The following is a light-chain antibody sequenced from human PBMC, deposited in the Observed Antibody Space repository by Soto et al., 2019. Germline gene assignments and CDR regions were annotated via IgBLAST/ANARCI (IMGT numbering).Light chain of an antibody. V-gene: IGLV1-47*01. Sequence: QSVLTQPPSASGTPGQRVTISCSESSSSIGSNYIYWYQQLPGTAPKLLIYRDSQRPSGVPDRFSGSKSGTSASLAISGLRSEYEADYYCAAWDDSLRGWVFCGGTKLTVL. J-gene: IGLJ3*02. CDR1: SSSIGSNY. CDR3: AAWDDSLRGWV. CDR2: RDS.